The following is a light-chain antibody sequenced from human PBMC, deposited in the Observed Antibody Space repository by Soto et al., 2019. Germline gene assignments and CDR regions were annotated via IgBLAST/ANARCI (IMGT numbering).Light chain of an antibody. J-gene: IGLJ1*01. Sequence: QSALTQPASVSGSPGQSITISCTGTSSDIGGYNYVSWYQQLPGKVPKLIIYDVSNRLSGVSDRFSGSKSGNAASLTISGLQAEDEADYYCSSYTSTSTLYVFGTGTKVTVL. CDR1: SSDIGGYNY. CDR3: SSYTSTSTLYV. CDR2: DVS. V-gene: IGLV2-14*03.